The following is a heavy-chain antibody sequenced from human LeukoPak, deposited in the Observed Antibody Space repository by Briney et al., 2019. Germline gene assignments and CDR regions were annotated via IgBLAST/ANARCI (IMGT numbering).Heavy chain of an antibody. CDR3: ARGWLQYRFDY. CDR1: GYTFTGYY. D-gene: IGHD5-24*01. CDR2: INPGGGST. J-gene: IGHJ4*02. V-gene: IGHV1-46*01. Sequence: GASVKVSCKASGYTFTGYYMHWVRQAPGQGLEWMGIINPGGGSTSYAQKFQGRVTMTRDMSTSTVYMELSSLRSEDTAVYYCARGWLQYRFDYWGQGTLVTVSS.